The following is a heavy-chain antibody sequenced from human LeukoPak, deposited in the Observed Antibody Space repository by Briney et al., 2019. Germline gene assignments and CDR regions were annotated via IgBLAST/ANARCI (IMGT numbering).Heavy chain of an antibody. D-gene: IGHD6-13*01. CDR2: ISGSGGNT. J-gene: IGHJ4*02. CDR1: GFTFSSYA. V-gene: IGHV3-23*01. CDR3: AKTRPLDSSSWSHGDY. Sequence: PGGSLGLSCAASGFTFSSYAMSWVRQAPGKGLEWVSVISGSGGNTYYADSVKGRFTISRDNSKNTLYLQMNSLRAEDTAVYYCAKTRPLDSSSWSHGDYWGQGTLVTVSS.